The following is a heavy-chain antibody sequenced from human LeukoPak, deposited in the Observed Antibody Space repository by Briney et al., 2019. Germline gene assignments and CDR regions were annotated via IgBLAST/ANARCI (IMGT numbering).Heavy chain of an antibody. J-gene: IGHJ4*02. Sequence: GGSLRLSCAASGFTFSSYEMNWVRQAPGKGLEWVSYISSSGSTIYYADSVEGRFTISRDNAKNSLYLQMNSLRPEDTAVYYCARGSDFVWGSYRPYFDYWGQGTLVTVSS. V-gene: IGHV3-48*03. CDR1: GFTFSSYE. CDR3: ARGSDFVWGSYRPYFDY. D-gene: IGHD3-16*02. CDR2: ISSSGSTI.